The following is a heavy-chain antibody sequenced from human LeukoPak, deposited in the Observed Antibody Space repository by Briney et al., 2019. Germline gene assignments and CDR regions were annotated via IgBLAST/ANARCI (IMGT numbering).Heavy chain of an antibody. V-gene: IGHV4-59*01. D-gene: IGHD6-19*01. CDR1: VGSISSYY. CDR2: IYYSGST. Sequence: TSETLSLTCTVSVGSISSYYWSWIRQPPGKGLEWIGYIYYSGSTNYNPSLKSRVTISVDTSKNQFSLKLSSVTAADTAVYYCARSIAVAGTAFDYWGQGTLVTVSS. CDR3: ARSIAVAGTAFDY. J-gene: IGHJ4*02.